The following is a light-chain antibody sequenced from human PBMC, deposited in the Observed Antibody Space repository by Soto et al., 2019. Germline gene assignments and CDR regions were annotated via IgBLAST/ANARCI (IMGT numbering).Light chain of an antibody. CDR2: GTS. V-gene: IGKV3-20*01. CDR1: QSVRNNS. J-gene: IGKJ2*01. CDR3: HQYGYGVDT. Sequence: EIVLTQSPGTLSLSPGERATLSCRASQSVRNNSLAWYQQQPGQAPRLLIFGTSSRAAGIPGRFSGSGSGTDFPLTINRLDPEHSAVYFCHQYGYGVDTFGQGNKLEIK.